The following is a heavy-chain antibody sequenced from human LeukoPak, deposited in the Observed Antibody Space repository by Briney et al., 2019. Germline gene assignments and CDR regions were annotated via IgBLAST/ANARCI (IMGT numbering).Heavy chain of an antibody. V-gene: IGHV3-23*01. J-gene: IGHJ4*02. CDR1: GFTFSSYA. Sequence: GGSLRLSCAAYGFTFSSYAMSWVRQAPGKGLEWVSAISGSGGSTYYADPVKGRFTISRDNSKNTLYLQMNSLRAEDTAVYYCANFLTGFGTDYWGQGTLVTVSS. D-gene: IGHD3-9*01. CDR2: ISGSGGST. CDR3: ANFLTGFGTDY.